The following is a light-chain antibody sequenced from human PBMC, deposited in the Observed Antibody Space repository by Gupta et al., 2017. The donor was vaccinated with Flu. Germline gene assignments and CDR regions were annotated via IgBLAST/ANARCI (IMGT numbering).Light chain of an antibody. CDR1: FLRSYY. V-gene: IGLV3-19*01. CDR2: DNN. Sequence: LGETVRITCQGDFLRSYYTSWYQQKPGQAPIIVSFDNNNRPSGIPDRFAGSTSGNTAFLTITGAQAEDDAYYYCKSRDSSSNGLFGGGTKLTVL. CDR3: KSRDSSSNGL. J-gene: IGLJ2*01.